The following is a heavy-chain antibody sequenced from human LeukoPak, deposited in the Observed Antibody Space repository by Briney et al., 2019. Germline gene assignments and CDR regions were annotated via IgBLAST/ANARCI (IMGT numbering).Heavy chain of an antibody. CDR2: IYTSGST. CDR1: GGSISSGSDY. CDR3: AREGSYDSSGNYYVHY. V-gene: IGHV4-61*02. J-gene: IGHJ4*02. D-gene: IGHD3-22*01. Sequence: SETLSLTCTVSGGSISSGSDYWSWLRPPAGQGLEWIGRIYTSGSTNYNPSLKSRVTISVDTSKNQFSLKLSSVTAADTAVYYCAREGSYDSSGNYYVHYWGQGTLVTVSS.